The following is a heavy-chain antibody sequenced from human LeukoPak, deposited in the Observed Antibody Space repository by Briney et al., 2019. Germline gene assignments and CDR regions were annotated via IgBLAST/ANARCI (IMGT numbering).Heavy chain of an antibody. CDR1: RFTFSSYA. CDR3: ARGGYNWDTDAGWFDP. V-gene: IGHV3-23*01. D-gene: IGHD1/OR15-1a*01. CDR2: TSGSGESK. J-gene: IGHJ5*02. Sequence: GVSLSLSCAAARFTFSSYAMHWVRQVAGKGLEWVSGTSGSGESKFYADSVKGRFTVARDNSKNTLYLQMNSLRVEDTAVYYCARGGYNWDTDAGWFDPWGLGTLVTVSS.